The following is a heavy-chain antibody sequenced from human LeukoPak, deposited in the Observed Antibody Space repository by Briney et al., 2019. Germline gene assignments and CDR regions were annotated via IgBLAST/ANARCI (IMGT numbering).Heavy chain of an antibody. V-gene: IGHV4-31*03. J-gene: IGHJ6*02. CDR2: IYYSGST. CDR1: GGSISSGGYY. CDR3: ARGGPYQYGMDV. Sequence: SQTLSLTCTVFGGSISSGGYYWSWIRQHPGKGLEWIGYIYYSGSTYYNPSLKSRVTISVDTSKNQFSLKLSSVTAADTAVYYCARGGPYQYGMDVWGQGTTVTVSS.